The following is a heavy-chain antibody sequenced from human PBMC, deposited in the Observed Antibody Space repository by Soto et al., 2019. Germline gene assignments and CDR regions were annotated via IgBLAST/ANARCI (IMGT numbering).Heavy chain of an antibody. J-gene: IGHJ3*02. D-gene: IGHD2-15*01. Sequence: ASVKVSCKASGYTLTSYDINWVRQATGQGLEWMGWMNPNSGNTGYAQKFQGRVTMTRNTSISTAYMELSSLRSEDTAVYYCANGYCSGGSCYSYAFDIWGQGTMVTVSS. V-gene: IGHV1-8*01. CDR3: ANGYCSGGSCYSYAFDI. CDR1: GYTLTSYD. CDR2: MNPNSGNT.